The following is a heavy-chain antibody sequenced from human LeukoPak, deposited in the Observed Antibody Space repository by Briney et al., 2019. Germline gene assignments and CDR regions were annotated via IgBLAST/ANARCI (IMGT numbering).Heavy chain of an antibody. CDR1: GYSFTSYW. J-gene: IGHJ4*02. Sequence: GESLKISCKGSGYSFTSYWIGWVRQMPGKGLEWMGIIYPGDSDTRYSPSFQGQVTISADKSISTAYLQWSSLKASYTAMYYCASAAQEGSYISDYWGQGTLVTVSS. CDR3: ASAAQEGSYISDY. D-gene: IGHD1-26*01. V-gene: IGHV5-51*01. CDR2: IYPGDSDT.